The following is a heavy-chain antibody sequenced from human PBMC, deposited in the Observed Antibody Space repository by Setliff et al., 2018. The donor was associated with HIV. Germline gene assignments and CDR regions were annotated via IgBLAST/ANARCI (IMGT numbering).Heavy chain of an antibody. Sequence: SETLSLTCTVSGGSISSGRNYWSRIRQTAGKGLEWIGRIHTSGSTNYNPSLKSRVTISVDTSKNQVSLKLSSVTAADTAVYYCARSPGVATITIFDYWGQGTLVTVS. CDR1: GGSISSGRNY. D-gene: IGHD5-12*01. J-gene: IGHJ4*02. CDR3: ARSPGVATITIFDY. CDR2: IHTSGST. V-gene: IGHV4-61*02.